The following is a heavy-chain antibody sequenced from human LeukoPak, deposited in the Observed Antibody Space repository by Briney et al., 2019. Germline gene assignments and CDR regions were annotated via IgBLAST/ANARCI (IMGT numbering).Heavy chain of an antibody. CDR3: ARVERGYSGYDYQY. CDR2: INPNSGGT. CDR1: GYTFTGHY. J-gene: IGHJ4*02. Sequence: ASVKVSCKASGYTFTGHYIHWVRQAPGQGLEWMGWINPNSGGTSSTQNFQGRVTMTRDTSISTAYMELSRLRSDDTAVYYCARVERGYSGYDYQYWGQGTLVTVSS. D-gene: IGHD5-12*01. V-gene: IGHV1-2*02.